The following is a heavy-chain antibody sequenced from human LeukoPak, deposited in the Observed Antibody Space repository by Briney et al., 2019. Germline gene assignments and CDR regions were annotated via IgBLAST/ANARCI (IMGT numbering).Heavy chain of an antibody. V-gene: IGHV3-21*01. D-gene: IGHD3-22*01. CDR2: ISSSSYI. Sequence: GGSLRLSCAASGFTFSSYSMNWVRQAPGKGLEWVSSISSSSYIYYADSVNGRFTISRDNAKNSLYLQMNSLRAEDTAVYYCARDGDSSGYYRSFDIWGQGTMVTVSS. J-gene: IGHJ3*02. CDR1: GFTFSSYS. CDR3: ARDGDSSGYYRSFDI.